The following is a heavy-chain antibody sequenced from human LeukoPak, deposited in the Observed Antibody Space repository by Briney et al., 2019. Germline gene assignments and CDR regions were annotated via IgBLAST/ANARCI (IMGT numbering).Heavy chain of an antibody. J-gene: IGHJ4*02. CDR1: GFTFSSYA. Sequence: GGSLRLSCAASGFTFSSYAMSWVRQAPGKGLEGVSAISGSGGSTYYADSVKGRFTISRDNSKNALYLQMNSLRAEDTAVYYCAKDLRWYSSGRWGVYWGQGTLVTVSS. CDR3: AKDLRWYSSGRWGVY. V-gene: IGHV3-23*01. CDR2: ISGSGGST. D-gene: IGHD6-19*01.